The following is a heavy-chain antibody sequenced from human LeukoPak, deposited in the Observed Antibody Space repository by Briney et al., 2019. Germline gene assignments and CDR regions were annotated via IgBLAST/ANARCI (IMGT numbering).Heavy chain of an antibody. J-gene: IGHJ4*02. V-gene: IGHV3-43*02. D-gene: IGHD6-19*01. CDR1: GFTFDDYA. CDR2: ISGDGGST. Sequence: PGGSLRLSCAASGFTFDDYAMHWVRQAPGKGLEWVSLISGDGGSTYYADSVKGRFTISRDNSKNSLYLQMNSLRTEDTALYYCAKDILTPSGWYGGGDYWGEGTLVTVSS. CDR3: AKDILTPSGWYGGGDY.